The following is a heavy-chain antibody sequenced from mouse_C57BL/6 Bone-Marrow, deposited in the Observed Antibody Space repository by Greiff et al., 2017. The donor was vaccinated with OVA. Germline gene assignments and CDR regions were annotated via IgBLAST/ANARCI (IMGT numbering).Heavy chain of an antibody. D-gene: IGHD2-2*01. J-gene: IGHJ1*03. CDR1: GFSLSTFGMG. Sequence: QVTLKECGPGILQPSQTLSLTCSFSGFSLSTFGMGVGWIRQPSGKGLEWLAHIWWDDDKYYNPALKSRLTISKDTSKNQVFLKIANVDTADTATYYCARIPDGYGNWYFDVWGTGTTVTVSS. CDR2: IWWDDDK. CDR3: ARIPDGYGNWYFDV. V-gene: IGHV8-8*01.